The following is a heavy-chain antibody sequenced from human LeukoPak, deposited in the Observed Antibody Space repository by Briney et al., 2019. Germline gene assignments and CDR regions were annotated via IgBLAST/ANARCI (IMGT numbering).Heavy chain of an antibody. D-gene: IGHD4-23*01. CDR2: IRYDGSNK. J-gene: IGHJ4*02. CDR3: ARAEGYGGELDS. Sequence: GGSLRLSCAASGFTFSSYGMHWVRQAPGKGLEWVAFIRYDGSNKYYADSVKGRFTISRENSKNRLYLQMNSLRAEDTAVYYCARAEGYGGELDSWGQGTLVTVSS. CDR1: GFTFSSYG. V-gene: IGHV3-30*02.